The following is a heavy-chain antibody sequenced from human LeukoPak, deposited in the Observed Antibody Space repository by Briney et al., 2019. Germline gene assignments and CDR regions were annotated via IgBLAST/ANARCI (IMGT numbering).Heavy chain of an antibody. V-gene: IGHV3-33*01. J-gene: IGHJ4*02. Sequence: GGSLRLSCAASGFTFTSYGMHWVRQAPGKGLEWVAVIWYDGSNKYYADSVKGRFTISRDNSKNTLYLQMNSLRAEDTAVYYCARDLLIGGYSYGPLVNWGQGTLVTVPS. CDR2: IWYDGSNK. CDR3: ARDLLIGGYSYGPLVN. CDR1: GFTFTSYG. D-gene: IGHD5-18*01.